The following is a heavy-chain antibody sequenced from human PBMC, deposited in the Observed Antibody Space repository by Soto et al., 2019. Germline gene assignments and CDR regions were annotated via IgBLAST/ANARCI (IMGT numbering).Heavy chain of an antibody. CDR2: ISGSGDST. D-gene: IGHD3-10*01. CDR1: GFTFSSYA. J-gene: IGHJ4*02. CDR3: VLWPPYYFDY. Sequence: GGSLRLSCAASGFTFSSYAMNWDRQAPGKGLEWVSVISGSGDSTYYADSVKGRFTISRDNSKNTLYLQMNSLRAEDTAVYYCVLWPPYYFDYWGQGTLVTVSS. V-gene: IGHV3-23*01.